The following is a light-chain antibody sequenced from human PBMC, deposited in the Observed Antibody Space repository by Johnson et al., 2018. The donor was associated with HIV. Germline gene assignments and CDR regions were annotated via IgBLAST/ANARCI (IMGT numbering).Light chain of an antibody. J-gene: IGLJ1*01. CDR2: EKN. CDR3: GTWDSSLSAHFG. CDR1: TSTLGNNY. V-gene: IGLV1-51*02. Sequence: QSVLTQPPSVSAAPGQKVTISCSGRTSTLGNNYVSWYQVLPGTAPKLLIYEKNKRPSGIPDRFSGSKSGTSATLGITGLQTGDEADYYCGTWDSSLSAHFGFGTGTKITVL.